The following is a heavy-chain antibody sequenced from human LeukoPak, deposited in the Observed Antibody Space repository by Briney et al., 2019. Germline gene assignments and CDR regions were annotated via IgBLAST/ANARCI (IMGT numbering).Heavy chain of an antibody. J-gene: IGHJ3*02. D-gene: IGHD6-19*01. V-gene: IGHV4-38-2*01. CDR3: ASFTTAVAATLGAFDI. CDR2: IYHSGST. CDR1: GYSISSGYY. Sequence: PSETLSLTCAVSGYSISSGYYWGWIRQPPGKGLEWIGSIYHSGSTYYNPSLKSRVTISVDTSKNQLSLKLSSVTAADTAVYYCASFTTAVAATLGAFDIWGQGTMVTVSS.